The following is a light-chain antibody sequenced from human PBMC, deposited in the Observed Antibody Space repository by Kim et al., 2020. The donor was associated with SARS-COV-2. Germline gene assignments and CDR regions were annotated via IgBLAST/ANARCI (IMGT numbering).Light chain of an antibody. Sequence: LAVSPGERTPPSGMASQSVNNNLAWYQQERGQAPSLLIYDAASRATGIPARFSGSWSGTEFTLTISSLQSEDFAVYYCQQYNHWYAFGQGTKLEI. J-gene: IGKJ2*01. CDR2: DAA. V-gene: IGKV3-15*01. CDR3: QQYNHWYA. CDR1: QSVNNN.